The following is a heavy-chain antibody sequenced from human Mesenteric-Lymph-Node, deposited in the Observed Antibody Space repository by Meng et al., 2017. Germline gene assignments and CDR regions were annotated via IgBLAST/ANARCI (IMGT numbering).Heavy chain of an antibody. CDR2: ISGSGGST. J-gene: IGHJ4*02. V-gene: IGHV3-23*01. Sequence: GESLKISCPVSGLTFSSYAMSWVRQAPGKGLEWVSAISGSGGSTFYADSVKGRFTISRDNSKNTLYLQMNSLRAEDTAVYYCATPMHWGQGTLVTVSS. CDR1: GLTFSSYA. CDR3: ATPMH.